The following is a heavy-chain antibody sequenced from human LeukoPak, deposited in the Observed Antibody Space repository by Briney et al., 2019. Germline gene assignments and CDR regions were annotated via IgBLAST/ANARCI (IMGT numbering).Heavy chain of an antibody. CDR3: ATDSDDYVWGSYRPDAFDI. CDR1: GYTLTELS. J-gene: IGHJ3*02. V-gene: IGHV1-24*01. D-gene: IGHD3-16*02. CDR2: FDPEDGET. Sequence: GASVKVSCKVSGYTLTELSMHWVRQAPGKGLEWMGGFDPEDGETIYAQKFQGRVTMTEDTSTDTAYMELSSLGSEDTAVYYCATDSDDYVWGSYRPDAFDIWGQGTMVTVSS.